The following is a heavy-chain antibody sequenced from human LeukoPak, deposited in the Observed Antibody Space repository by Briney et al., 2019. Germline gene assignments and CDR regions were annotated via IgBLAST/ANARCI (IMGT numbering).Heavy chain of an antibody. CDR2: INHSGST. J-gene: IGHJ5*02. D-gene: IGHD3-22*01. CDR3: ARSGWYYYDSXGYTDYXXXXXXXXXXXXXXSAPTEFD. V-gene: IGHV4-34*01. Sequence: PSETLSLTCAVYGGSFSGYYWSWIRQPPGKGLEWIGEINHSGSTNYNPSLKSRVTISVDTSKNQFSLKLSSVTAADTAVYYCARSGWYYYDSXGYTDYXXXXXXXXXXXXXXSAPTEFD. CDR1: GGSFSGYY.